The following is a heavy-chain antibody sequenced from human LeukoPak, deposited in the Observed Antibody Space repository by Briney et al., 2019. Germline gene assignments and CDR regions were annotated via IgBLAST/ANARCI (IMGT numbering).Heavy chain of an antibody. J-gene: IGHJ4*02. CDR2: ISSSSSYI. Sequence: GGPLRLSCAASGFTFSSYSMNWVRQAPGKRLEWVSSISSSSSYIYYADSVKGRFTTSRDNAKNSLYLQMNSLRAEDTSVYYCARMATIAHWGQGTLVTVSS. V-gene: IGHV3-21*01. D-gene: IGHD5-12*01. CDR3: ARMATIAH. CDR1: GFTFSSYS.